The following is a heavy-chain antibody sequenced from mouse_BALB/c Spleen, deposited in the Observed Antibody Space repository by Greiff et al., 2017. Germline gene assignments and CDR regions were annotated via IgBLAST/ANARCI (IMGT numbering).Heavy chain of an antibody. CDR2: IDPSDSYT. CDR1: GYTFTSYW. D-gene: IGHD2-4*01. CDR3: ARGRTMITTGDY. J-gene: IGHJ2*01. Sequence: QVHVKQSGAELVKPGASVKLSCKASGYTFTSYWMHWVKQRPGQGLEWIGEIDPSDSYTNYNQKFKGKATLTVDKSSSTAYMQLSSLTSEDSAVYYCARGRTMITTGDYWGQGTTLTVSS. V-gene: IGHV1-69*02.